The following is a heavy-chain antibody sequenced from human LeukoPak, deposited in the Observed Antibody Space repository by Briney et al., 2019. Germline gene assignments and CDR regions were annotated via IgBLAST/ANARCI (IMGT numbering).Heavy chain of an antibody. CDR1: GFTFSSYA. D-gene: IGHD6-13*01. V-gene: IGHV3-23*01. CDR2: ISGSGGST. J-gene: IGHJ4*02. Sequence: GGSLRLSCAASGFTFSSYAMSWVRQAPGKGLEWLSAISGSGGSTYYADSVKGRFTISRDNSKNTLYLQMNSLRADDTAVYYCAKWDVNSSSWSYFDYWGQGNLVTVSS. CDR3: AKWDVNSSSWSYFDY.